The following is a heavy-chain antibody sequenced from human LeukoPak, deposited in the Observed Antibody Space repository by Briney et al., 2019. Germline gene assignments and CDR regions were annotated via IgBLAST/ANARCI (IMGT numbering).Heavy chain of an antibody. V-gene: IGHV1-18*01. CDR2: ISAYNGNT. CDR1: GYTFTSYG. D-gene: IGHD3-10*01. CDR3: ARDAGSRSYYYGMDV. Sequence: ASVTVSCKASGYTFTSYGISWVRQAPGQGLEWMGWISAYNGNTNYAQKLQGRVTMTTDTSTSTAYMELRSLRSDDTAVYYCARDAGSRSYYYGMDVWGQGTTVTVSS. J-gene: IGHJ6*02.